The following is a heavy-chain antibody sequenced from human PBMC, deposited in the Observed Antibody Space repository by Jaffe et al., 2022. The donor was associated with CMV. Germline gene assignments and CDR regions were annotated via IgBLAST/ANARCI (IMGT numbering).Heavy chain of an antibody. V-gene: IGHV4-4*02. D-gene: IGHD3-22*01. CDR2: IYHSGIT. Sequence: QVRLQESGPGLVKPSGTLSLSCAVSGGSITNNNWWTWVRQPPGKGLEWIGEIYHSGITNYNPSLKSRVAMSVDKSKNQFSLMLRSVTAADTALYYCAIISYYYQSSGARPWGQGTLVIVSS. J-gene: IGHJ4*02. CDR3: AIISYYYQSSGARP. CDR1: GGSITNNNW.